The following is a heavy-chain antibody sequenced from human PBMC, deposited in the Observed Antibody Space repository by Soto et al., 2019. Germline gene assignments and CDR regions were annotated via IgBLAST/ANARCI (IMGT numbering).Heavy chain of an antibody. J-gene: IGHJ4*02. D-gene: IGHD4-17*01. Sequence: ASVKVSCKASGGTFSSYAISWVRQAPGQGLEWMGGIIPIFGTANYAQKFQGRVTITADESTSTAYMELSSLRSEDTAVYYCARGRGGSTVTTMYDYWGQGTLVTVSS. V-gene: IGHV1-69*13. CDR3: ARGRGGSTVTTMYDY. CDR2: IIPIFGTA. CDR1: GGTFSSYA.